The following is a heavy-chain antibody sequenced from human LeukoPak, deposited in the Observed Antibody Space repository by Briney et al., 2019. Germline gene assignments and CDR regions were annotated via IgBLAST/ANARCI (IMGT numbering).Heavy chain of an antibody. CDR2: ISDGGSTI. CDR3: ARRWVVTALMNYYYYMDV. J-gene: IGHJ6*03. D-gene: IGHD2-21*02. CDR1: GFSFSTYE. Sequence: GGSLRLSCTASGFSFSTYEMNWVRQAPGKRLEWVSYISDGGSTIYYAASVKGRFTISRDDAKNSLYLQMNNLRAEDTAVYYCARRWVVTALMNYYYYMDVWGKGTTVTISS. V-gene: IGHV3-48*03.